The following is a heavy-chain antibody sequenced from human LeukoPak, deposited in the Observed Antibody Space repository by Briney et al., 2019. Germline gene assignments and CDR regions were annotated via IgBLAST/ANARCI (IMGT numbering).Heavy chain of an antibody. CDR2: INPNSGGS. CDR3: ARGDDSSGYYDYYYGMDV. CDR1: GYTFTAYY. J-gene: IGHJ6*02. D-gene: IGHD3-22*01. Sequence: ASVNVSCKASGYTFTAYYVHWVRQAPGQGLEWMGRINPNSGGSNFAQKFQGRVTMTRDTSTSTVYMELSSLRSEDTAVYYCARGDDSSGYYDYYYGMDVWGQGTTVTVSS. V-gene: IGHV1-2*06.